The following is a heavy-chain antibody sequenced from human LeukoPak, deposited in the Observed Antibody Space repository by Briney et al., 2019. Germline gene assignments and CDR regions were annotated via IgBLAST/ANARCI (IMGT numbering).Heavy chain of an antibody. CDR2: IWNDGSSK. CDR3: ARASGPFDY. J-gene: IGHJ4*02. V-gene: IGHV3-33*01. Sequence: GGSLRVSCAASGFTFSTYGMHWARQAPGKGLEWVAVIWNDGSSKYYADSVKGRFTISRDNSKNTLYLQINSLRAEDTAVYSCARASGPFDYWGQGTLVTVSS. D-gene: IGHD3-10*01. CDR1: GFTFSTYG.